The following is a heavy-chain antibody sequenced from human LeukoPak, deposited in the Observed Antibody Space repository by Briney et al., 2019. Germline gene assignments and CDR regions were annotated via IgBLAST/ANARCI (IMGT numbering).Heavy chain of an antibody. V-gene: IGHV5-51*01. Sequence: GESLKISCQGSGYTFSNYWIVWVRQMPGKGLECMGIIYPGDSDTRYSPSFQGQVTISADKSIGTAYLQLTGLKASDTATYYCARLPHGSQYYYGMDVWGQGTTVTVSS. D-gene: IGHD3-10*01. CDR1: GYTFSNYW. CDR3: ARLPHGSQYYYGMDV. CDR2: IYPGDSDT. J-gene: IGHJ6*02.